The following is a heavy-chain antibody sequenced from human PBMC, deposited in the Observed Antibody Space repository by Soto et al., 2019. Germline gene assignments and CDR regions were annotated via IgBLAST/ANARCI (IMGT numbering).Heavy chain of an antibody. CDR2: IYYSGST. D-gene: IGHD3-10*01. J-gene: IGHJ4*02. CDR3: ARGEVLTPGPY. V-gene: IGHV4-39*01. CDR1: GGSISSSSYY. Sequence: SETLSLTCTVSGGSISSSSYYWGWIRQPPGKGLEWIGSIYYSGSTYYNPSLKSRVTISVDTSKNQFSLKLSSVTAADTAVYYCARGEVLTPGPYWGQGTLVTVSS.